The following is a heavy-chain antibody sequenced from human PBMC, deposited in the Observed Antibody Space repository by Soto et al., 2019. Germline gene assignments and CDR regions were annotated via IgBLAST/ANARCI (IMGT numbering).Heavy chain of an antibody. Sequence: ASETLSLTCTVSGGSISSYYWSWIRQPPGKGLEWIGYIYYSGSTNYNPSLKGRVTLSVDTSKNQFSLKLSSVTAADTAVYYCAKAFSWYDYWGQGTLVTVSS. V-gene: IGHV4-59*01. D-gene: IGHD6-13*01. CDR3: AKAFSWYDY. J-gene: IGHJ4*02. CDR2: IYYSGST. CDR1: GGSISSYY.